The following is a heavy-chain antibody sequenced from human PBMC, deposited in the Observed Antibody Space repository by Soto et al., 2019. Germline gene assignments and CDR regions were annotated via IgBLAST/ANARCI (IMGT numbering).Heavy chain of an antibody. J-gene: IGHJ6*02. D-gene: IGHD2-2*01. CDR3: ARDPGPAAPIYYYCGMDV. V-gene: IGHV1-69*13. Sequence: SVKVSCKASGGTFSSYAISWVRQAPGQGLEWMGGIIPIFGTANYAQKFQGRVTITADESTSTAYMELSSLRSEDTAVYYCARDPGPAAPIYYYCGMDVWGQGTTVTVSS. CDR1: GGTFSSYA. CDR2: IIPIFGTA.